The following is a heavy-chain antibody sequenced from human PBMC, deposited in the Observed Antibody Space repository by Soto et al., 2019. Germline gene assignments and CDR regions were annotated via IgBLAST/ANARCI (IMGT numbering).Heavy chain of an antibody. D-gene: IGHD6-6*01. Sequence: QVQLVESGGGLVKPVGSLRLSCAASGFSFSDYYMTWIRQAPGKGLEWVSYISTGGSTIYYADSVKGRFTISRDNAKNSMYLQMNSLRAEDTAVYYCARRIATRVVFDSWGQGTLVTVSS. CDR1: GFSFSDYY. V-gene: IGHV3-11*01. J-gene: IGHJ4*02. CDR2: ISTGGSTI. CDR3: ARRIATRVVFDS.